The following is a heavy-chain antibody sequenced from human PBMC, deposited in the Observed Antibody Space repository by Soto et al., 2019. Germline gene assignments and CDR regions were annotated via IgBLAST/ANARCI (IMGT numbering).Heavy chain of an antibody. J-gene: IGHJ6*02. Sequence: GGSLRLSCAASGFTSSSYAMHWVRQAPGKGLEWVAVISYDGSNKYYADSVKGRFTISRDNSKNTLYLQMNSLRAEDTAVYYCASARRPALYYYGMDVWGQGTTVTVSS. CDR3: ASARRPALYYYGMDV. CDR2: ISYDGSNK. CDR1: GFTSSSYA. D-gene: IGHD2-2*01. V-gene: IGHV3-30-3*01.